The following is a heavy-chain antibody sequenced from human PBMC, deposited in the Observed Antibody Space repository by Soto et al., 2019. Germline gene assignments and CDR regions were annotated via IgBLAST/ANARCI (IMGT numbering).Heavy chain of an antibody. Sequence: SSETLSLTCTVSGGSISSGDYYWSCIRQPPGKGLEWIGYIYYSGSTYYNPSLKSRVTISVDTSKNQFSLKLSSVTAADTAVYYCAWSGGYYPWYFDYWGQGTLVTVSS. J-gene: IGHJ4*02. V-gene: IGHV4-30-4*01. CDR1: GGSISSGDYY. CDR2: IYYSGST. D-gene: IGHD3-22*01. CDR3: AWSGGYYPWYFDY.